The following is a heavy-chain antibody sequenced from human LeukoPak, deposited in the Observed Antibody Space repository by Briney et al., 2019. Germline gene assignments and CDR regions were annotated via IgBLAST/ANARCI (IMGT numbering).Heavy chain of an antibody. J-gene: IGHJ3*02. CDR2: IYSGGIT. CDR3: AGDKAGSQGAFDI. CDR1: GFTVSSYY. D-gene: IGHD3-10*01. Sequence: PGGSLRLSCAASGFTVSSYYMSWVRQAPGKGLEWVSVIYSGGITYYADSVKGRFAITRDNSKNTLYLQMNSLRAEDTAVYYCAGDKAGSQGAFDIWGQGTMVTVSS. V-gene: IGHV3-53*01.